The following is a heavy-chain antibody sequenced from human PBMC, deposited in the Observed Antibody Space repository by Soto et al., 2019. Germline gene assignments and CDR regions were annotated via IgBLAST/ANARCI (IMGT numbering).Heavy chain of an antibody. Sequence: QVQLQESGPGLVKPSQTLSLTCTVSGGSINRGGYFWSWIRQPRGKGLEWIGHRYNSGTTYTNPSLNSRATISRDTPPKQLSLKLKSVTAADTAVYYCARGPSADKVDYWGQGTLVTVSS. CDR3: ARGPSADKVDY. J-gene: IGHJ4*02. V-gene: IGHV4-30-4*01. D-gene: IGHD3-3*01. CDR2: RYNSGTT. CDR1: GGSINRGGYF.